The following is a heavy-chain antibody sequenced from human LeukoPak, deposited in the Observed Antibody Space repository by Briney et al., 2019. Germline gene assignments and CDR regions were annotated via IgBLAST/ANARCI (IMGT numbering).Heavy chain of an antibody. CDR1: GFTFSDYY. Sequence: GGSLRLSCAASGFTFSDYYMGWIRQAPGKGLKWVANIKQDGSEKYYVDSVKGRFTISRDNAKNSLYLQMNSLRAEDTAVYYCAGARLYDILTGYAFDIWGQGTMVTVSS. CDR2: IKQDGSEK. J-gene: IGHJ3*02. D-gene: IGHD3-9*01. V-gene: IGHV3-7*04. CDR3: AGARLYDILTGYAFDI.